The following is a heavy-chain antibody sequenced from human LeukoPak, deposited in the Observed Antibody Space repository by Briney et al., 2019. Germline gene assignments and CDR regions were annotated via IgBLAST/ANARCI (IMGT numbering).Heavy chain of an antibody. D-gene: IGHD6-13*01. Sequence: GASVKVSCKASGGTFSSYAISWVRQAPGQGLEWMGGIIPIFGTANYAQKFQGRVTITADESTSTAYMELSSLRSEDTAVYYCARDSAGQQPSLFDYWGQGTLVTVSS. J-gene: IGHJ4*02. CDR3: ARDSAGQQPSLFDY. CDR2: IIPIFGTA. CDR1: GGTFSSYA. V-gene: IGHV1-69*13.